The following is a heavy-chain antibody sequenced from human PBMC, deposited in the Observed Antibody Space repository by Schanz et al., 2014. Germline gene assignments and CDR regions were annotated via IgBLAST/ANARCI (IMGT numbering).Heavy chain of an antibody. J-gene: IGHJ3*02. V-gene: IGHV3-53*01. D-gene: IGHD6-19*01. CDR2: IYSGGST. CDR1: GFTVSSNY. CDR3: AKCIGWYGRCAFDI. Sequence: EVQLVESGGGLVKPGGSLRLSCAASGFTVSSNYMSWVRQAPGKGLEWVAVIYSGGSTFYTDSVKGRFTISRDNSKNTLYLQMNSLLAEDTAVYYCAKCIGWYGRCAFDIWGQGTMVTVSS.